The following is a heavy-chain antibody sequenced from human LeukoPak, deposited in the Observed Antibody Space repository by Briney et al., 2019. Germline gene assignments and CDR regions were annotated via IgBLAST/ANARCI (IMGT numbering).Heavy chain of an antibody. CDR2: IYYSGST. Sequence: PSETLSLTCTVSGGSISSYYWSWIRQPPGKGLEWIGYIYYSGSTNYNPSLKSRVTISVDTSKNQFSLKLSSVTAADTAVYYCARDRNYYDSRVLDYWGQGTLVTVFS. D-gene: IGHD3-22*01. CDR1: GGSISSYY. V-gene: IGHV4-59*01. J-gene: IGHJ4*02. CDR3: ARDRNYYDSRVLDY.